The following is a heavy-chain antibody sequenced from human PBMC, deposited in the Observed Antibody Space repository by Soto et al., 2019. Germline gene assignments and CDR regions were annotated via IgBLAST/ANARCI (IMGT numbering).Heavy chain of an antibody. CDR3: ARENGNWNNAFEI. CDR1: GGSINSGSFY. D-gene: IGHD1-1*01. Sequence: QVQLQESGPGLVKPSETLSLICNVSGGSINSGSFYWSWIRQPPGKGLEWIGYIFYSGSTKYNPSLKSRATILVDPSRRQFSLRLASVTAADTAVYYCARENGNWNNAFEIGGQGRLVTVSS. CDR2: IFYSGST. V-gene: IGHV4-61*01. J-gene: IGHJ3*02.